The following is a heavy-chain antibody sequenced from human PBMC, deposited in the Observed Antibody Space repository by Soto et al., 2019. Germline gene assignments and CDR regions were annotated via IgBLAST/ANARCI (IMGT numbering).Heavy chain of an antibody. CDR1: GFTVSKFG. CDR3: AIDKYYD. D-gene: IGHD3-16*01. CDR2: IGVSGGST. J-gene: IGHJ4*02. V-gene: IGHV3-23*01. Sequence: EVRLLQSGGGLVQPGGSLRLSCAASGFTVSKFGMTWVLQAPGKGLEWVSGIGVSGGSTFYADSVKGRFTISRYSSKKTLYLEMNILRDEYTAIYYCAIDKYYDWGQGTLVTVSS.